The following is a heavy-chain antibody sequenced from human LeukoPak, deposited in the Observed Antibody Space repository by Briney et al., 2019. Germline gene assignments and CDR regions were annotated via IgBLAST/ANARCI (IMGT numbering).Heavy chain of an antibody. CDR1: GFFFSSYA. CDR3: AKGTSPYDGSGYHFY. J-gene: IGHJ4*02. D-gene: IGHD3-22*01. Sequence: GGSLRLSCAASGFFFSSYAMSWVRQAPGKGLEWVSCISGSGGSTYYADSVKGRFTISRDNSKNTLYLQMNSLRAEDTAIYYCAKGTSPYDGSGYHFYWGQGTLVTVSS. V-gene: IGHV3-23*01. CDR2: ISGSGGST.